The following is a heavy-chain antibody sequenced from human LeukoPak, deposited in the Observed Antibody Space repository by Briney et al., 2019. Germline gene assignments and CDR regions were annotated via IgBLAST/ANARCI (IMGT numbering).Heavy chain of an antibody. D-gene: IGHD6-13*01. CDR2: IYHSGST. CDR3: ARVEVAAAGTYDY. J-gene: IGHJ4*02. V-gene: IGHV4-4*02. Sequence: SETLSLTCAVSGGSISSRNWWSWVRQPPGKGLEWIGEIYHSGSTNYNPSLKSRVTISVDKSKNQFSLKLSSVTAADTAVYYCARVEVAAAGTYDYWGQGTLVTVSS. CDR1: GGSISSRNW.